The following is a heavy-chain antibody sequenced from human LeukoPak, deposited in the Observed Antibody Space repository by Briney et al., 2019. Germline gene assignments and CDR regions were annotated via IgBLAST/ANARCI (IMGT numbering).Heavy chain of an antibody. Sequence: QSGGSLRLSCAASGFTFSSYAMHWVRQAPGKGLEYVSAISSNGGSTYYADSVKGRFTISRDNSKNTLYLQMGSLRAEDMAVYYCARGGATGEGLGFDYWGQGTLVTVSS. D-gene: IGHD7-27*01. CDR1: GFTFSSYA. J-gene: IGHJ4*02. V-gene: IGHV3-64*02. CDR3: ARGGATGEGLGFDY. CDR2: ISSNGGST.